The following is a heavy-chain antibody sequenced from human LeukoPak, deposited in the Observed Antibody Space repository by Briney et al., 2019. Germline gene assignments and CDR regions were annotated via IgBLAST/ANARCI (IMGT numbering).Heavy chain of an antibody. D-gene: IGHD3-3*01. CDR2: MNPNSGNT. Sequence: ASVKVSCKASGYTLTSYDIKWVRQATGQGLEWMGWMNPNSGNTGYAQKFQGRVTMTRNTSISTAYMELSGLRSEDTAVYYCARGPSRYYDFWSGYSRPGNWFDPWGQGTLVTVSS. V-gene: IGHV1-8*01. CDR1: GYTLTSYD. CDR3: ARGPSRYYDFWSGYSRPGNWFDP. J-gene: IGHJ5*02.